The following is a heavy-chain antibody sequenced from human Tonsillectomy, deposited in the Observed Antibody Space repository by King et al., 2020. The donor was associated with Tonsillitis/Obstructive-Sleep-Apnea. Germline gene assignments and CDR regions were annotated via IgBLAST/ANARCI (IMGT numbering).Heavy chain of an antibody. V-gene: IGHV1-18*01. D-gene: IGHD3-3*01. CDR1: GYTFTSYG. Sequence: QLVQSGVEVKKPGASVKVSCKASGYTFTSYGMSWVRQAPGQGLEWMGWISAYNGNSKYAQKFQGRVTMTTDTSTSTAYMELRGLRSDDTAVYYCARTGGYDFWSGHYSDYYYYYMDVWGKGTTVTVSS. CDR3: ARTGGYDFWSGHYSDYYYYYMDV. CDR2: ISAYNGNS. J-gene: IGHJ6*03.